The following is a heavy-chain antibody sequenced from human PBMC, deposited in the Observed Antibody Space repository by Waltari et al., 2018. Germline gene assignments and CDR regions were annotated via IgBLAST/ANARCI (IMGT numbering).Heavy chain of an antibody. CDR1: GFTFTSSA. CDR2: IVVGSGNT. D-gene: IGHD3-10*01. Sequence: QMQLVQSGPEVKKPGTSVKVSCKASGFTFTSSAMQWVRQAHGQRLEWIGWIVVGSGNTNYGQKFQERVTITRDKSTSTAYMELSSLRSEDTAVYYCAALWFGELLYPGYWGQGTLVTVSS. J-gene: IGHJ4*02. V-gene: IGHV1-58*02. CDR3: AALWFGELLYPGY.